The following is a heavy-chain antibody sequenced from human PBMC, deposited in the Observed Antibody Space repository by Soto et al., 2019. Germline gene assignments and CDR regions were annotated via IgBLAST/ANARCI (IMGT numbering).Heavy chain of an antibody. CDR3: ARDHLYPVLRFLEWLPRYYFDY. Sequence: HPGGSLRLSCAASGFTFSSYSMNWVRQAPGKRLEWVSYISSSSSTIYYADSVKGRFTISRDNAKNSLYLQMNSLRAEDTAVYYCARDHLYPVLRFLEWLPRYYFDYWGQGTLVTVSS. D-gene: IGHD3-3*01. CDR2: ISSSSSTI. CDR1: GFTFSSYS. J-gene: IGHJ4*02. V-gene: IGHV3-48*01.